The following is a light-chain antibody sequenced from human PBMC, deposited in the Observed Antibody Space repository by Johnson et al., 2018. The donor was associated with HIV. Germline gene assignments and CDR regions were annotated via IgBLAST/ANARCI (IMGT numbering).Light chain of an antibody. Sequence: QPVLTQPPSVSAAPGQRVTRSYSGSSSNIGNNFVSWFRQLPLRAPKVLIYDNNKRPSGIPARFSGSKSGTSATLGITGLQTGDEADYYFGTWDSSLSAYVFGTGTRVTVL. CDR3: GTWDSSLSAYV. CDR1: SSNIGNNF. V-gene: IGLV1-51*01. J-gene: IGLJ1*01. CDR2: DNN.